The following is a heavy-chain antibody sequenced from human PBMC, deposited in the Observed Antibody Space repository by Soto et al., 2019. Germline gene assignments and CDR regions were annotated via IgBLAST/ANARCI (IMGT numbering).Heavy chain of an antibody. CDR3: ARSDIVVVPAAHYYYYGMDV. Sequence: SVKVSCKGSGGTFSSYAISWVREAPGQGLEWMGGIIPIFGTANYAQKFQGRVTITADESTSTAYMELSSLRSEDTAVYYCARSDIVVVPAAHYYYYGMDVWGQGTTVTVSS. J-gene: IGHJ6*02. CDR1: GGTFSSYA. V-gene: IGHV1-69*13. CDR2: IIPIFGTA. D-gene: IGHD2-2*01.